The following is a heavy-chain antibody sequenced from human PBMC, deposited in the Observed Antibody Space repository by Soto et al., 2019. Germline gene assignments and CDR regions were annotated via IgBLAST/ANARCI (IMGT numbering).Heavy chain of an antibody. CDR2: IHYTGST. V-gene: IGHV4-59*01. CDR1: GGSMSRYY. CDR3: ARDLTISSTDGPLDP. J-gene: IGHJ5*02. D-gene: IGHD1-1*01. Sequence: SETLSLTCTVSGGSMSRYYWTWIRQPPGKGLEWIGNIHYTGSTNYNPSLKSRVTILLGASTSQFSLKVSSVTAADTAVYYCARDLTISSTDGPLDPWGHGTLVTVSS.